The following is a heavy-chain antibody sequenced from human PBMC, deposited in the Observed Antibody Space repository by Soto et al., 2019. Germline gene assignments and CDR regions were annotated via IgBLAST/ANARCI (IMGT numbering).Heavy chain of an antibody. CDR2: IKQDGSEK. CDR3: ARHCYYDFDC. V-gene: IGHV3-7*01. J-gene: IGHJ4*02. Sequence: EVQLVESGGGLVQPGGSLRLSCAASGFTFSGYWMSWVRQAPGKGLEWVANIKQDGSEKYYVDSVKGRFTISRDNAKNSLYLQLNSLRAEDTAVYYCARHCYYDFDCWGQGTLVTVSS. D-gene: IGHD3-22*01. CDR1: GFTFSGYW.